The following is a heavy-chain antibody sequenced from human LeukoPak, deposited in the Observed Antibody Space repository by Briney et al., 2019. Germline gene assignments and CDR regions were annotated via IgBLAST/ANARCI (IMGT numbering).Heavy chain of an antibody. CDR1: GYTFTSYG. CDR2: INPSGGST. J-gene: IGHJ6*02. D-gene: IGHD3-22*01. CDR3: ARARIAYYYDSSGYRDYYGMDV. V-gene: IGHV1-46*01. Sequence: ASVKVSCKASGYTFTSYGISWVRQAPGQGLEWMGIINPSGGSTSYAQKFQGRVTMTRDTSTSTVYMELSSLRSEDTAVYYCARARIAYYYDSSGYRDYYGMDVWGQGTTVTVSS.